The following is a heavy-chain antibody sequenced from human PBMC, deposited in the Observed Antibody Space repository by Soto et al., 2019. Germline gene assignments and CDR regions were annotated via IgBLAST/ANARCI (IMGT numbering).Heavy chain of an antibody. CDR2: ISAYNGNT. D-gene: IGHD2-2*01. CDR3: ARDPYGSSSSCDAFDI. CDR1: GYTFTSYG. V-gene: IGHV1-18*01. Sequence: ASVKVSYKASGYTFTSYGISWVRQAPGQGLEWMGWISAYNGNTNDAQKLQGRVTMTTDTSTSTAFMELRSMRSDDTAVYYCARDPYGSSSSCDAFDIWGQGTMVTVSS. J-gene: IGHJ3*02.